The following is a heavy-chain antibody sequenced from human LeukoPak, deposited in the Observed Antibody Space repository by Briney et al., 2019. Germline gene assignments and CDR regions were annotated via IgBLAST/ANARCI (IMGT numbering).Heavy chain of an antibody. Sequence: GGSLRLSCAASGFIFSNYAMHWVRQAPGKGLEWVALISSDGSKIYYADSVKGRFTISRDNSRNTLYLQMNSLRAEDSAVYYCARGLHRRCSGGICYQPFDYWGQGTLVTVSS. CDR1: GFIFSNYA. CDR2: ISSDGSKI. J-gene: IGHJ4*02. CDR3: ARGLHRRCSGGICYQPFDY. D-gene: IGHD2-15*01. V-gene: IGHV3-30*04.